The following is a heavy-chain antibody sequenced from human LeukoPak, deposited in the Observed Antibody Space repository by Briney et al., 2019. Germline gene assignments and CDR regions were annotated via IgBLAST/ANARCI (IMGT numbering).Heavy chain of an antibody. V-gene: IGHV3-21*01. J-gene: IGHJ4*02. Sequence: GRSLRLSCAASGFTFSSYSMNWVRQAPGKGLEWVSSISSSSSYIYYADSVKGRFTISRDNAKNSLYLQMNSLRAEDTAVYYCASEGYSYGYADYWGQGTLVTVSS. CDR3: ASEGYSYGYADY. D-gene: IGHD5-18*01. CDR2: ISSSSSYI. CDR1: GFTFSSYS.